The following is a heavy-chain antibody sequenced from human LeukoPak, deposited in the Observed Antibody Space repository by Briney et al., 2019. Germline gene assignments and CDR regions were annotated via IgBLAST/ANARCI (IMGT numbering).Heavy chain of an antibody. Sequence: SETLSLTCTVSGASIRNYYLSWIRPPPGKGLECIGYIYYSGSTNYHPSLKSQVTISVDTSKSQFSLKLSSVTAADTAVYYCARGGITTILDYWGQGTLVTVSS. CDR3: ARGGITTILDY. J-gene: IGHJ4*02. CDR2: IYYSGST. V-gene: IGHV4-59*01. D-gene: IGHD3-3*01. CDR1: GASIRNYY.